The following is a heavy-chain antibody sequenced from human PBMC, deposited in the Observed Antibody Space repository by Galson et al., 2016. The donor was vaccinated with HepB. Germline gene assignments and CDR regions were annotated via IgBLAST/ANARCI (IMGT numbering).Heavy chain of an antibody. D-gene: IGHD3-10*01. CDR2: VSGGSNYI. J-gene: IGHJ4*02. V-gene: IGHV3-21*04. CDR3: ARDDKKHKMVVRGN. CDR1: GFTFSSFG. Sequence: SLRLSCAASGFTFSSFGMNWVRQAPGKGLEWVSFVSGGSNYIYYADSVKGRFTISRDNAKNSLFLQMNSLRAEEPAVYYCARDDKKHKMVVRGNRGQGTLVTVSS.